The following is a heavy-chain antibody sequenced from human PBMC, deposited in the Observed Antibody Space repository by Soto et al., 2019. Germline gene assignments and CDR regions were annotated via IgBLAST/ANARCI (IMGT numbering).Heavy chain of an antibody. D-gene: IGHD3-3*01. CDR1: GYNFAGYW. J-gene: IGHJ4*02. Sequence: GESLKISCKGSGYNFAGYWIAWVRQMPGKGLELMGIIYPSDSDTRYRPSFQGQVTISADKSISSAYLQWSSLRASDTAMYYCARGGVSTRTFDYWGQGTPVTVSS. V-gene: IGHV5-51*01. CDR3: ARGGVSTRTFDY. CDR2: IYPSDSDT.